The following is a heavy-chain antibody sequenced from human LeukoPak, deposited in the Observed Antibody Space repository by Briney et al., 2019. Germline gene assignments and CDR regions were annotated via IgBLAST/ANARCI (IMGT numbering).Heavy chain of an antibody. V-gene: IGHV3-74*01. CDR1: GFTFSSYW. D-gene: IGHD5-12*01. CDR3: ARSGVSGYNLWYFDY. Sequence: GGSLRLSCAASGFTFSSYWMHWVRQAPGKGLVWVSRISQDGRNTDYADSVKGRFTISRDNAKNTLYLQVNSLRAEDTAVYYCARSGVSGYNLWYFDYWGQGTLVTVSS. J-gene: IGHJ4*02. CDR2: ISQDGRNT.